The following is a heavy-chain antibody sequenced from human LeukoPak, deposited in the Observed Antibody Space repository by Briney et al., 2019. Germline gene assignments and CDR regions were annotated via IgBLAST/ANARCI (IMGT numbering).Heavy chain of an antibody. Sequence: SETLSLTCAVYGGSFSGYYWSWIRQPPGKGLEWIGEINHSGSTNYNPSLKSRVTISVDTSKNQFSLKLSSVTAADTAVYYCARGRRSQYSSSWYSVLSYWGQGTLVTVSS. J-gene: IGHJ4*02. CDR3: ARGRRSQYSSSWYSVLSY. V-gene: IGHV4-34*01. CDR1: GGSFSGYY. CDR2: INHSGST. D-gene: IGHD6-13*01.